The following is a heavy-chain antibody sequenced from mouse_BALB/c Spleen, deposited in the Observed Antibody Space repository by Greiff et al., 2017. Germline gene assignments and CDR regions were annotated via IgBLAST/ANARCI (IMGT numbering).Heavy chain of an antibody. D-gene: IGHD2-3*01. J-gene: IGHJ4*01. CDR3: VRLPDGYYAMDY. CDR1: GFTFNTYA. Sequence: EVQLVESGGGLVQPKGSLKLSCAASGFTFNTYAMNWVRQAPGKGLEWVARIRSKSNNYATYYADSVKDRFTISRDDSQSMLYLQMNNLKTEDTAMYYCVRLPDGYYAMDYWGQGTSVTVSS. V-gene: IGHV10-1*02. CDR2: IRSKSNNYAT.